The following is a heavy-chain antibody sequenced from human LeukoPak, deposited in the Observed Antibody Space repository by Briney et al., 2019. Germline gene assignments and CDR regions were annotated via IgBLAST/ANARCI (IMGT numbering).Heavy chain of an antibody. Sequence: PGGSLRLSCAASGFTFSSYWMHWVRQAPGKGLVWVSRINSDGSSTSYADSVKGRFTISRDNAKNTLYLQMNSLRAEDTAVYYCARARGRARQQPPGYFDLWGRGTLVTVSS. CDR1: GFTFSSYW. CDR2: INSDGSST. D-gene: IGHD6-13*01. CDR3: ARARGRARQQPPGYFDL. V-gene: IGHV3-74*01. J-gene: IGHJ2*01.